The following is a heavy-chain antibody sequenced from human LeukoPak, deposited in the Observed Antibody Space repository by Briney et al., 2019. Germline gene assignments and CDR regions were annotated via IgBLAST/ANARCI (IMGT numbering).Heavy chain of an antibody. Sequence: PGGSLRLSCAASGFTFSDYYMSWIRQPPGKGLEWIGSIFYSGSTYYNPSLKSRVTISVDTSKNQFSLKLSSVTAADTAVFYCAVYSGSHYRVDYWGQGTLVTVSS. CDR3: AVYSGSHYRVDY. V-gene: IGHV4-59*05. D-gene: IGHD1-26*01. CDR1: GFTFSDYY. CDR2: IFYSGST. J-gene: IGHJ4*02.